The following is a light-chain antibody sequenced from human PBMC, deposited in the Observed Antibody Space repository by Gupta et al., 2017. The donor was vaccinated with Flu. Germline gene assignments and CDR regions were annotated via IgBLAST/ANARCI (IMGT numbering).Light chain of an antibody. V-gene: IGKV2-30*01. CDR2: EVS. CDR3: KRGTHPWT. J-gene: IGKJ2*02. Sequence: DVVMTQSPLSLPVTLGQPASISCRSSQSLVYKNGITYLNWFQQRPGQSPRRLIYEVSNRDSGVPDRFSGSGSGTDFTMKSSRVEDEDVGVYYCKRGTHPWTFGQGTRLEI. CDR1: QSLVYKNGITY.